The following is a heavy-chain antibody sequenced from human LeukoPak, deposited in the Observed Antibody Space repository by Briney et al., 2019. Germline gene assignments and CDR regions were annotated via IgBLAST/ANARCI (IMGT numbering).Heavy chain of an antibody. CDR1: GYSISSGYY. J-gene: IGHJ4*02. CDR2: IYHSGST. V-gene: IGHV4-38-2*01. CDR3: ARLGSSSHYPSPLDY. D-gene: IGHD6-13*01. Sequence: SETLFLTCAVSGYSISSGYYWGWIRQPPGKGLEWIGSIYHSGSTYYNPSLKSRVTISVDTPKNQFSLKLSSVTAADTAVYYCARLGSSSHYPSPLDYWGQGTLVTVSS.